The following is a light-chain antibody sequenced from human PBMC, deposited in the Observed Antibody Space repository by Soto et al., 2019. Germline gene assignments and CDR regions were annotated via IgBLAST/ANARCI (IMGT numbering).Light chain of an antibody. Sequence: EIVLTQSPATLSLSPGERATLSCRASRSLYIYLAWFQQKPGQAPRLLIYDASKRATGIPARFRGSGSGTDFTLTISSLEPEDFAVYYWQQRSRWPRTFGQGTSLEIK. V-gene: IGKV3-11*01. CDR2: DAS. CDR1: RSLYIY. J-gene: IGKJ2*01. CDR3: QQRSRWPRT.